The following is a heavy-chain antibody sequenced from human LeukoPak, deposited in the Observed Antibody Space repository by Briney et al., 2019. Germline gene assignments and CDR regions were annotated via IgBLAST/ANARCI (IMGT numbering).Heavy chain of an antibody. D-gene: IGHD3-22*01. V-gene: IGHV4-59*01. CDR2: IHYSGST. CDR1: SDSISSYY. J-gene: IGHJ4*02. CDR3: ARSYYDTSGYYYGLYF. Sequence: SETLSLTRIVSSDSISSYYWSWIRQPPGKGLEWIGYIHYSGSTNYNPSLKSRVTISVDTSKNQFSLKLSSVTPADTAVYYCARSYYDTSGYYYGLYFWGQGTLVTVSS.